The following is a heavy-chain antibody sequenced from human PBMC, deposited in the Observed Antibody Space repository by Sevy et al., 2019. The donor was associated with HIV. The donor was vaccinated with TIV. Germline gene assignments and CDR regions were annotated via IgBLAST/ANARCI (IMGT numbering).Heavy chain of an antibody. D-gene: IGHD2-21*02. CDR2: ISSSSSYI. Sequence: GGSLRLSCAASGXTFSSYSMNWVRQAPGKGLEWVSSISSSSSYIYYADSVKGRFTISRDNAKNSLYLQMNSLRAEDTAVYYCAAGTVVTPYWFDPWGQGTLVTVSS. V-gene: IGHV3-21*01. J-gene: IGHJ5*02. CDR1: GXTFSSYS. CDR3: AAGTVVTPYWFDP.